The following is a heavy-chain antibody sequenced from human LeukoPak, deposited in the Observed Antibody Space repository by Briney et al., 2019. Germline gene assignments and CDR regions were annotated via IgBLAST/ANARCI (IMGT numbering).Heavy chain of an antibody. Sequence: QPGGSLRLSCAASGFTFSSYGMSWVRQAPGKGLEWVSAISGSGGSTYYADSVKGRFTISRDNSKNTLYLQMNSLRAEDTAVYYCAKDSRHEWELLGGNYWGQGTLVTVSS. V-gene: IGHV3-23*01. CDR3: AKDSRHEWELLGGNY. D-gene: IGHD1-26*01. CDR1: GFTFSSYG. CDR2: ISGSGGST. J-gene: IGHJ4*02.